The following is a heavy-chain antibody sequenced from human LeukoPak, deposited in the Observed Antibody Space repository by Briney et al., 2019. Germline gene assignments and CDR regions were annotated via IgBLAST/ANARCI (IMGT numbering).Heavy chain of an antibody. CDR3: ARVRSVVVVAATLDAFDI. D-gene: IGHD2-15*01. CDR2: INPNSGGT. V-gene: IGHV1-2*02. Sequence: ASVKVSCKASGYTFTSYYMHWVRQAPGQGLEWMGWINPNSGGTNYAQKFQGRVTMTRDTSISTAYMELSRLRSDDTAVYYCARVRSVVVVAATLDAFDIWGQGTMVTVSS. CDR1: GYTFTSYY. J-gene: IGHJ3*02.